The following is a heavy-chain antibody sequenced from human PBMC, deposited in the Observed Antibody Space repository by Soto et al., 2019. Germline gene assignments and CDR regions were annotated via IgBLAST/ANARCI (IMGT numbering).Heavy chain of an antibody. D-gene: IGHD3-22*01. CDR3: SSHDSSGYYSLAGIFDY. CDR1: GFTFSSYG. J-gene: IGHJ4*02. CDR2: ISYDGSNK. V-gene: IGHV3-30*03. Sequence: VGSLRLSCAASGFTFSSYGMHWVRQAPGKGLEWVAVISYDGSNKYYADSVKGRFTISRDNSKNTLYLQMNSLRAEDTAVYYCSSHDSSGYYSLAGIFDYWGQGTLVTVSS.